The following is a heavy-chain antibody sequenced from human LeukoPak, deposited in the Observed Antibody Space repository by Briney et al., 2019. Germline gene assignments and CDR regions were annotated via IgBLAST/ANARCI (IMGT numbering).Heavy chain of an antibody. CDR3: ARLRYGYFDSNMDV. J-gene: IGHJ6*02. Sequence: SGGSLRLSCAASGFIVSSYHMNWVRQAPGKGLEWVSVAYSGGTTSYADSVKGRFTISRDNSRNMVYLQMNSLRAEDTAVYYCARLRYGYFDSNMDVWGQGTTVTVSS. V-gene: IGHV3-53*01. D-gene: IGHD3-9*01. CDR2: AYSGGTT. CDR1: GFIVSSYH.